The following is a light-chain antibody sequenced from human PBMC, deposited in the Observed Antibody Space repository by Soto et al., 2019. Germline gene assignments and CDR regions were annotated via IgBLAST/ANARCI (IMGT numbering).Light chain of an antibody. V-gene: IGKV3-15*01. CDR1: QSVDNN. Sequence: ETVLTQSPGTLSLSPGESATLSCRASQSVDNNVAWYQQKPGQAPRLLIVGSFARATGIPARFSGSGSGSEFTLTISSLQSEDFAVYYCQQYNNWPPLTFGGGTKVDI. CDR3: QQYNNWPPLT. CDR2: GSF. J-gene: IGKJ4*01.